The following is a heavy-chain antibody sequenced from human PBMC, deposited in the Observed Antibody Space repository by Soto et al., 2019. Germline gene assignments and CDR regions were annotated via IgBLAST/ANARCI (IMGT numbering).Heavy chain of an antibody. J-gene: IGHJ4*02. D-gene: IGHD3-22*01. CDR2: INHSGGT. V-gene: IGHV4-34*01. Sequence: PSETLSLTCAVYGVSFSGHYWSWIRQAPGKGLEWIGEINHSGGTSYNPSLKRRVTISVDTSKSQFSLKLTSVTAADRAVYYCARGSLDTSDSSGVSDYGRQGTAVTVXS. CDR1: GVSFSGHY. CDR3: ARGSLDTSDSSGVSDY.